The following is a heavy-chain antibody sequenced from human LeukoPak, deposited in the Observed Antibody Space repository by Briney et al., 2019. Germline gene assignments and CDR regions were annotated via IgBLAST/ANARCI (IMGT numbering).Heavy chain of an antibody. V-gene: IGHV3-21*01. Sequence: PGGSLRLSCAASGFTFSSYSMNWVRQAPGKGLEWVSSICSSSSYIYYADSVKGRFTISRDNAKNSLYLQMNSLRAEDTAVYYCARRIAVAGTETNFDYWGQGTLVTVSS. D-gene: IGHD6-19*01. CDR3: ARRIAVAGTETNFDY. CDR1: GFTFSSYS. CDR2: ICSSSSYI. J-gene: IGHJ4*02.